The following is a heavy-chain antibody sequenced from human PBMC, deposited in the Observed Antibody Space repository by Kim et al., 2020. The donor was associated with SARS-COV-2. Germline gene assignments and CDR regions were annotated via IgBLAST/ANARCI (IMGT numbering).Heavy chain of an antibody. D-gene: IGHD1-26*01. J-gene: IGHJ4*02. V-gene: IGHV4-30-4*01. CDR1: GGSISSGDYY. CDR3: ARDHGFGGSYFGFDY. CDR2: IYYSGST. Sequence: SETLSLTCTVSGGSISSGDYYWSWIRQPPGKGLEWIGYIYYSGSTYYNPSLKSRVTISVDTSKNQFSLKLSSVTAADTAVYYCARDHGFGGSYFGFDYWGQGTLVTVSS.